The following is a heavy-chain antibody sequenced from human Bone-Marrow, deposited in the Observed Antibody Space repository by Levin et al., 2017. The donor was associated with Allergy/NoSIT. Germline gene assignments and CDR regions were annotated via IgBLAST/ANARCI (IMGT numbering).Heavy chain of an antibody. CDR1: GFSLNPSGVG. CDR3: ARQAGTLDY. D-gene: IGHD1-7*01. Sequence: SGPTLVKPTQTLTLTCSFSGFSLNPSGVGVAWIRQPPGKALEWLALIYWKNDVRFHPSLRSRLTIATDTSTDQVVLTMTNMDPVDTATYFCARQAGTLDYWGQGILVTVSS. CDR2: IYWKNDV. J-gene: IGHJ4*02. V-gene: IGHV2-5*01.